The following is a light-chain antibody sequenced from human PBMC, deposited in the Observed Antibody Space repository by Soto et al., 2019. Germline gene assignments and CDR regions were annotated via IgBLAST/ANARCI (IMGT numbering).Light chain of an antibody. CDR3: QPSNSYSEP. CDR2: EAS. CDR1: QAISSW. V-gene: IGKV1-5*03. Sequence: DILMTQSPSYLSKSIGDRGTITGRASQAISSWLAWYQQKPGKAPKLLIYEASTLKSGVPSRFSGSGSGTEFTLNISRLQPDDFASYYCQPSNSYSEPFGQGPKVDLK. J-gene: IGKJ1*01.